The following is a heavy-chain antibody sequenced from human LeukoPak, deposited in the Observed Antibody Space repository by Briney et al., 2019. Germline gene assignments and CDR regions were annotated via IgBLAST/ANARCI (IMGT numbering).Heavy chain of an antibody. Sequence: SQTLSLTCSVSGGSITSSSYYWGWIRQPPEKGLEWIGSIYYTGGTFYSPSLNSRATISVDTSKNQFSLKLSSVTAADTAVYYCARRLLYCSSTSCSPRMGYFDYWGQGTLVTVSS. CDR2: IYYTGGT. CDR3: ARRLLYCSSTSCSPRMGYFDY. D-gene: IGHD2-2*01. J-gene: IGHJ4*02. CDR1: GGSITSSSYY. V-gene: IGHV4-39*01.